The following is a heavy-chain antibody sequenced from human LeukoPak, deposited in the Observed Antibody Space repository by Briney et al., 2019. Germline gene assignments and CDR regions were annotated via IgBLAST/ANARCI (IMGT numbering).Heavy chain of an antibody. D-gene: IGHD2-8*01. V-gene: IGHV3-48*04. CDR3: ARGTLGYCTNGVCYTGDY. CDR1: GFTFTTYG. J-gene: IGHJ4*02. CDR2: ISSSGSTI. Sequence: GGSLRLSCAVSGFTFTTYGMHWVRQAPGKGLEWVSYISSSGSTIYYADSVKGRFTISRDNAKNSLYLQMNSLRAEDTAVYYCARGTLGYCTNGVCYTGDYWGQGTLVTVSS.